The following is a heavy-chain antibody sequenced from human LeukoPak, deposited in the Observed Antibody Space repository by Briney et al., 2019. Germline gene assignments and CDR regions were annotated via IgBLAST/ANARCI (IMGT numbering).Heavy chain of an antibody. V-gene: IGHV3-21*01. D-gene: IGHD6-19*01. CDR3: ARDLIAVAGRALYGMDV. J-gene: IGHJ6*02. Sequence: GGSLRLSCAASGFTISSYSMNWVRQAPGKGLEWVSSISSSSSYIYYADSVKGRFTISRDNAKNSLYLQMNSLRAEDTAVYYCARDLIAVAGRALYGMDVWGQGTTVTVSS. CDR1: GFTISSYS. CDR2: ISSSSSYI.